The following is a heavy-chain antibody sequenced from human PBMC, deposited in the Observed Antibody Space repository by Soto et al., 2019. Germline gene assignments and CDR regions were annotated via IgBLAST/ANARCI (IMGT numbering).Heavy chain of an antibody. CDR3: TRHHPHHYVSSGYFDY. Sequence: QLQMQEPGPGLVKPSETLSLTCTVSDGSISTSSYYWSWIRQSPGTGLEWIGTIFYTGRTYDNPSLESRGTLSVATSKNQFSLHLTSGPAADTAVYYCTRHHPHHYVSSGYFDYWGQGTLVTVSS. D-gene: IGHD3-22*01. J-gene: IGHJ4*02. CDR1: DGSISTSSYY. CDR2: IFYTGRT. V-gene: IGHV4-39*01.